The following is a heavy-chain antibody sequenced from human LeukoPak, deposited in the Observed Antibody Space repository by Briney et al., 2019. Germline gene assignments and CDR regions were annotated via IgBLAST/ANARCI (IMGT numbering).Heavy chain of an antibody. D-gene: IGHD6-19*01. Sequence: GASVKVSCKASGYIFINYGISLVRQAPGQGLEWMGWISGYNGNTNYAQKLQGRVTMTTDTSTSTAYMELRSLRSDDTAVYYCARDLSSGWTTDWGQGTLVTVSS. CDR3: ARDLSSGWTTD. CDR1: GYIFINYG. J-gene: IGHJ4*02. CDR2: ISGYNGNT. V-gene: IGHV1-18*01.